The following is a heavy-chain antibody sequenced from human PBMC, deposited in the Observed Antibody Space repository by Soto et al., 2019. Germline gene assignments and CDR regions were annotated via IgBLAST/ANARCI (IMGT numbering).Heavy chain of an antibody. D-gene: IGHD3-3*01. Sequence: EVQLVESGGGLVKPGGSLRLSCAASGFTFSNAWMSWVRQAPGKGLEWVGRIKSKTDGGTTDYAAPVKGRFTISRDDSNNTLYLQMNSLKTEVTAVYYCTTVATYYDFWSGYYTNYDYYYMDVWGKGTTVTVSS. CDR1: GFTFSNAW. V-gene: IGHV3-15*01. CDR3: TTVATYYDFWSGYYTNYDYYYMDV. J-gene: IGHJ6*03. CDR2: IKSKTDGGTT.